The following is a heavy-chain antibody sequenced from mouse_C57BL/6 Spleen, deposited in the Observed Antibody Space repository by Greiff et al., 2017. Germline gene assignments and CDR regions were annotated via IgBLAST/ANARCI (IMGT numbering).Heavy chain of an antibody. CDR1: GYTFTSYW. CDR3: ARSLTGTSYAMDY. Sequence: QVQLKQPGAELVKPGASVKMSCKASGYTFTSYWITWVKQRPGQGLEWIGDIYPGSGSTNYNEKFKSKATLTVDTSSSTAYMPLSSLTSEDSAVYYCARSLTGTSYAMDYWGQGTSVTVSS. V-gene: IGHV1-55*01. J-gene: IGHJ4*01. D-gene: IGHD4-1*01. CDR2: IYPGSGST.